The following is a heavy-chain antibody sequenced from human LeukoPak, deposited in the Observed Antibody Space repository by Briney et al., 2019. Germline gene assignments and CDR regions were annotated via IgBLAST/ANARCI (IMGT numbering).Heavy chain of an antibody. D-gene: IGHD2-15*01. J-gene: IGHJ6*02. CDR3: ARWWGMDV. CDR1: GFTFSNFY. V-gene: IGHV3-7*01. Sequence: GGSLRLSCAASGFTFSNFYMNWVRQAPGKGLEWVANIKPQGGERYYVDSVKSRFTLSRNNNRNSLDLQKSSLRAGDTTVYYCARWWGMDVWGQGTTVTVSS. CDR2: IKPQGGER.